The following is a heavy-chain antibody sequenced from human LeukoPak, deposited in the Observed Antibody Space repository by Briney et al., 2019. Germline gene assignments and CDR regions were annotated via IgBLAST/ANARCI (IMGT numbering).Heavy chain of an antibody. J-gene: IGHJ3*02. CDR1: AFTFRSYG. CDR2: IRYHGSDK. D-gene: IGHD3-22*01. V-gene: IGHV3-30*02. Sequence: GGSLRLSCAASAFTFRSYGMHWVRQAPGKGLEWVAFIRYHGSDKYYADSVKDRFTISRDNSKNTLYLQMNSLRAEDTAVYYCAKKWSGDYDSSGVNDAFDIWGQGTMVTVSS. CDR3: AKKWSGDYDSSGVNDAFDI.